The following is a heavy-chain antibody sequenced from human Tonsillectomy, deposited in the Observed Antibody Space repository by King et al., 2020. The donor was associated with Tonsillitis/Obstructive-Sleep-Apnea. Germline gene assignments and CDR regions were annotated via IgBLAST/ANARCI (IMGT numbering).Heavy chain of an antibody. V-gene: IGHV3-53*01. Sequence: VQLVESGGGLIQPGGSLRLSCAASGFTVISNYMSWVRQAPGKGLEWVSVIHSGGDTYYADSVKGRFTISRDNSKNTVFLQMNSLRAEDTAMYYCARETGYTSVLGAFDIWGQGTMVTVFS. J-gene: IGHJ3*02. CDR2: IHSGGDT. CDR3: ARETGYTSVLGAFDI. CDR1: GFTVISNY. D-gene: IGHD6-19*01.